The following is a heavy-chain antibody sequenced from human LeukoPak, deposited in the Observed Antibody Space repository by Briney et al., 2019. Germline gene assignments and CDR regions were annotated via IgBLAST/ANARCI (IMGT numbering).Heavy chain of an antibody. D-gene: IGHD3-10*02. J-gene: IGHJ6*04. CDR2: ISSSGSTI. V-gene: IGHV3-48*04. CDR3: AELGITMIGGV. CDR1: GFTFSSYF. Sequence: PGGSLRLSCAASGFTFSSYFMNWVRQAPGKGLEWVSYISSSGSTIYYADSVKGRFAISRDNAKNSLYLQMNSLRAEDTAVYYCAELGITMIGGVWGKGTTVTISS.